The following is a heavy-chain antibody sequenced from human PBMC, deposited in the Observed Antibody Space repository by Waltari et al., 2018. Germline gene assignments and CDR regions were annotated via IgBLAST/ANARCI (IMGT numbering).Heavy chain of an antibody. CDR2: VIPSFGTP. V-gene: IGHV1-69*12. CDR1: GGHFGSSS. Sequence: QVRLVQSGAEVKQPGSPVKVSCTASGGHFGSSSITWVRQAPGQGLEWMGGVIPSFGTPNYEPKCQGRVTSTADESTNTVYIELSSLRSDDTAVYYCSRDLRIRDGYNFGYFNYWGQGTLVTVSS. CDR3: SRDLRIRDGYNFGYFNY. J-gene: IGHJ4*02. D-gene: IGHD5-12*01.